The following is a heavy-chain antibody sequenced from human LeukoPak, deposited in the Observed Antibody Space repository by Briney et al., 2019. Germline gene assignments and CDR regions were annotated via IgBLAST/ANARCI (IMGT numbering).Heavy chain of an antibody. CDR1: GYTFTGYY. CDR3: ARSSVDYDFWSGYYLNWFDP. Sequence: ASVKVSCKASGYTFTGYYMHWVRQAPGQGLEWMGWINPNSGGTNYVQKFQGRVTMTRDTSISTAYMELSRLRSDDTAVYYCARSSVDYDFWSGYYLNWFDPWGQGTLVTVSS. CDR2: INPNSGGT. V-gene: IGHV1-2*02. J-gene: IGHJ5*02. D-gene: IGHD3-3*01.